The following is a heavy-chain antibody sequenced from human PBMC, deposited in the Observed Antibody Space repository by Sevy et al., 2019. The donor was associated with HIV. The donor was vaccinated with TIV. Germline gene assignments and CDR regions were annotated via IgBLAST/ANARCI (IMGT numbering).Heavy chain of an antibody. J-gene: IGHJ4*02. CDR2: IFSSGST. CDR3: VSLFLSYRSGWSYFHY. D-gene: IGHD6-19*01. V-gene: IGHV3-66*02. Sequence: GSLRLSCAISGFTVNDKYIIWVRQAPGKGLEWVSVIFSSGSTYYADSAKGRFTISRDNSKNTVDLQKNSVRAEDTAVYYCVSLFLSYRSGWSYFHYWGQGTLVTVSS. CDR1: GFTVNDKY.